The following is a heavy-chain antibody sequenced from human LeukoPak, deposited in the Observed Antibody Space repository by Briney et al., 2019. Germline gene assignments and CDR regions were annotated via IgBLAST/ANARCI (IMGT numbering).Heavy chain of an antibody. Sequence: GGSLRLSCAASGFTFSSYSMNWVRQAPGEGLEWVSSISSSSSYIYYADSVKGRFTISRDNAKNSLYLQMNSLRAEDTAVYYCARIPYCSSTSCLINWFDPWGQGTLVTVSS. V-gene: IGHV3-21*01. CDR1: GFTFSSYS. CDR3: ARIPYCSSTSCLINWFDP. J-gene: IGHJ5*02. CDR2: ISSSSSYI. D-gene: IGHD2-2*01.